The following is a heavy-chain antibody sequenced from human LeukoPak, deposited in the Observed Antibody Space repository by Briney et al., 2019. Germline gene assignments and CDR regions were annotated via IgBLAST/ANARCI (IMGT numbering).Heavy chain of an antibody. V-gene: IGHV3-11*05. CDR2: INIGGTNT. D-gene: IGHD6-13*01. CDR1: GFTFNDYY. CDR3: AKGRDSSSWYMPFDY. Sequence: GGSLRLSCAASGFTFNDYYMSWIRQAPGKGLEWLSYINIGGTNTHYADSVKGRFTISRDNSKNTLYLQMNSLRAEDTAVYYCAKGRDSSSWYMPFDYWGQGTLVTVSS. J-gene: IGHJ4*02.